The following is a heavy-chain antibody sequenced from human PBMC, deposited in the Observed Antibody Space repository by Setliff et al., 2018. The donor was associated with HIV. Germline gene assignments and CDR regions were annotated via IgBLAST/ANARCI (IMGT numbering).Heavy chain of an antibody. J-gene: IGHJ6*03. D-gene: IGHD3-3*01. Sequence: SVKVSCKASRRTFNSHTINWVRQAPGQGLDWMGRIIPILGVANYAQRFQGKVTITADKATSTAYMELTSLRFDDTAMYYCVRGVQSPPHYSYYYMDVWGEGTMVTVSS. V-gene: IGHV1-69*02. CDR1: RRTFNSHT. CDR2: IIPILGVA. CDR3: VRGVQSPPHYSYYYMDV.